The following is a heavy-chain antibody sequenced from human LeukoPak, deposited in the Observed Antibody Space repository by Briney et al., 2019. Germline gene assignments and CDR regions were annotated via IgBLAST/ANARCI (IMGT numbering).Heavy chain of an antibody. CDR1: GFMFSNFW. CDR3: ARGDGGFDY. V-gene: IGHV3-74*03. Sequence: GGSLRLSCAASGFMFSNFWMHWVRQAPGKGLEWVSFTNNDGTTKEYADSVKGRFTISRDNTRNTVDLQINGLGSLDTAVYYCARGDGGFDYWGQGSLVTVSS. J-gene: IGHJ4*02. D-gene: IGHD5-24*01. CDR2: TNNDGTTK.